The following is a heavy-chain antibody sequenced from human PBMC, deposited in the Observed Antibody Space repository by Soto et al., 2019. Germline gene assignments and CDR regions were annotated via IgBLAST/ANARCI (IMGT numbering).Heavy chain of an antibody. Sequence: ASVKVSCKASGYTFTGYYMHWVRQAPGQGLEWMGWINPNSGGTNYAQKFQGRVTMTRDTSISTAYMELSRLRSDDTAVYFCARRQPRTAAAGTHNWFDPWGLGTLVTVSS. CDR3: ARRQPRTAAAGTHNWFDP. J-gene: IGHJ5*02. V-gene: IGHV1-2*02. CDR1: GYTFTGYY. CDR2: INPNSGGT. D-gene: IGHD6-13*01.